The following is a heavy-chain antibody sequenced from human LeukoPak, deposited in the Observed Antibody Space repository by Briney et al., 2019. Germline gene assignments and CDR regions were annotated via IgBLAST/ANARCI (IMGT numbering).Heavy chain of an antibody. D-gene: IGHD5-18*01. J-gene: IGHJ4*02. CDR3: AKDSGYSYGHGLDY. CDR1: GFTFSTYN. CDR2: MLSDGSNK. Sequence: PGRSLRLSCAASGFTFSTYNMHWVRQAPGKGLEWVALMLSDGSNKYHADSVKGRFTTSRDNSKNALFLQMDSLRDEDTAVYYCAKDSGYSYGHGLDYWGQGTLVTVSS. V-gene: IGHV3-33*06.